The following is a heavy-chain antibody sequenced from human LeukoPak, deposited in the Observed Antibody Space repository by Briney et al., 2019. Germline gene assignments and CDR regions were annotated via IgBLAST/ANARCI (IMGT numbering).Heavy chain of an antibody. Sequence: ASVKVSCKASGYTFISYGISWVRQAPGQGLQWMGWISPYNGNTNYAQTLQGRVTMSTDTSTSTAYMELRSLRSDDTAVYYCARGQEPGIAAAGTPDYWGQGTLVTVSS. CDR3: ARGQEPGIAAAGTPDY. J-gene: IGHJ4*02. CDR1: GYTFISYG. CDR2: ISPYNGNT. D-gene: IGHD6-13*01. V-gene: IGHV1-18*01.